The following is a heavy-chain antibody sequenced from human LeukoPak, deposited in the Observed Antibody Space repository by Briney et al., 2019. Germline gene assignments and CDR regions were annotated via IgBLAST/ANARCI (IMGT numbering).Heavy chain of an antibody. J-gene: IGHJ6*02. CDR3: AAHGAYDFWSGYYSHYGMDV. Sequence: SETLSLTCTVSGGSISSYYWSWIRQPPGKGLEWIGYIYYSGGTNYNPSLKSRVTISVDTSKNQFSLKLSSVTAADTAVYYCAAHGAYDFWSGYYSHYGMDVWGQGTTVTVSS. V-gene: IGHV4-59*01. CDR2: IYYSGGT. CDR1: GGSISSYY. D-gene: IGHD3-3*01.